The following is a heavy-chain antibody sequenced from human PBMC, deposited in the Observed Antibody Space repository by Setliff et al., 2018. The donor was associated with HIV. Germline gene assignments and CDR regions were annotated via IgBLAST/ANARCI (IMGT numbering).Heavy chain of an antibody. J-gene: IGHJ3*02. Sequence: SETLSLTCTVSGGSVSSGRFYWSWIRQPAGKGLEWIGQLYTSGSTNYNPSLRSRVTISVDTSKNQFSLKLNSVTAADTAVYYCARRESYYDILKGRAFDGFDIWGQGTMVTVSS. CDR1: GGSVSSGRFY. D-gene: IGHD3-9*01. CDR3: ARRESYYDILKGRAFDGFDI. CDR2: LYTSGST. V-gene: IGHV4-61*09.